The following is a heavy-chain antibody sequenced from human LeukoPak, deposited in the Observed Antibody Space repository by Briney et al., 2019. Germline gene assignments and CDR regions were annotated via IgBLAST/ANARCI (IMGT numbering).Heavy chain of an antibody. CDR2: INSDDSST. CDR1: GFTFSSYW. V-gene: IGHV3-74*01. D-gene: IGHD3-3*01. Sequence: PGGSLRLSCAASGFTFSSYWMHWVRQAPGKGLVWVSGINSDDSSTTYAGSVKGRFTISRDNAKNTLYLQMNSLRAEDTAVYYCARDGGPARMEWAGVGRGWDYDLRSGSGPSLNWFDPWGQGTLVTVSS. CDR3: ARDGGPARMEWAGVGRGWDYDLRSGSGPSLNWFDP. J-gene: IGHJ5*02.